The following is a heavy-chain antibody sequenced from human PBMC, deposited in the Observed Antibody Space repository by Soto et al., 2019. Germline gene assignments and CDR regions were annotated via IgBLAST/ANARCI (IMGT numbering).Heavy chain of an antibody. CDR3: ARHASYYDILTGYSSYNWFDP. Sequence: SETLSLTCTVSGGSISSSSYYWGWIRQPPGKGLEWIGSIYYSGTTYYNPSLKSRVTISVDTSKNQFSLKLSSVTAADMAGYYCARHASYYDILTGYSSYNWFDPWGQGTLVTVSS. J-gene: IGHJ5*02. CDR2: IYYSGTT. CDR1: GGSISSSSYY. V-gene: IGHV4-39*01. D-gene: IGHD3-9*01.